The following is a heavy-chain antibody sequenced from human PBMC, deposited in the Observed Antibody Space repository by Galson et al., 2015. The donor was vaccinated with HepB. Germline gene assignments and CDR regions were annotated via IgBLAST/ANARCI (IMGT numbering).Heavy chain of an antibody. D-gene: IGHD3-22*01. CDR1: GFTFSSYA. CDR2: ISGSGGST. CDR3: AKDPVTYYYDSSGYNLFDY. J-gene: IGHJ4*02. V-gene: IGHV3-23*01. Sequence: SLRLSCAASGFTFSSYAMSWVRQAPGKGLEWVSAISGSGGSTYYADSVKGRFTISRDNSKNTLYLQMNSLRAEDTAVYYCAKDPVTYYYDSSGYNLFDYWGQGTLVTVSS.